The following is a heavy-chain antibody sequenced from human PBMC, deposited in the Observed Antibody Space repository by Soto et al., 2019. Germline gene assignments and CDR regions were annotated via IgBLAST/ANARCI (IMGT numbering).Heavy chain of an antibody. CDR3: ARDADCSGGSCGSDY. CDR2: IYYSGST. CDR1: GGSISSGGYY. Sequence: SETLSLTCTVSGGSISSGGYYWSWIRQHPGKGLEWIGYIYYSGSTYYNPSLKSRVTISVDTSKNQFSLKLSSVTAADTAVYYCARDADCSGGSCGSDYWGQGTLVTVSS. V-gene: IGHV4-31*03. J-gene: IGHJ4*02. D-gene: IGHD2-15*01.